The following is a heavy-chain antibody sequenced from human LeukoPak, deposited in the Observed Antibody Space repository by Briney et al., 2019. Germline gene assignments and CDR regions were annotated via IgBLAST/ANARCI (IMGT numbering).Heavy chain of an antibody. CDR1: GFIFSSYA. D-gene: IGHD3-3*01. V-gene: IGHV3-23*01. J-gene: IGHJ4*02. Sequence: GGSLRLSCAASGFIFSSYAMSWVRPARGKGLEWVSVISGSGGSTYYADSVKGRFTISRDNAKNSLYLQMNSLRAEDTAVYYCARDNDFWSGYFLDYWGQGTLVTVSS. CDR3: ARDNDFWSGYFLDY. CDR2: ISGSGGST.